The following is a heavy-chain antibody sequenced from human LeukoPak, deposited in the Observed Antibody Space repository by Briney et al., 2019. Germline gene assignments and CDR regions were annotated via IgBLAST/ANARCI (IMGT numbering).Heavy chain of an antibody. Sequence: PSETLSLTCTVSGGSISSYYWSWIRQPPGKGLEWIGYIYYSGSTNYNPALKSRVTISVDTSKNQFSLKLSSVTAADTAVYYCARLTYSLYFDYWGQGTLVTVSS. CDR3: ARLTYSLYFDY. V-gene: IGHV4-59*01. CDR2: IYYSGST. CDR1: GGSISSYY. D-gene: IGHD2-21*01. J-gene: IGHJ4*02.